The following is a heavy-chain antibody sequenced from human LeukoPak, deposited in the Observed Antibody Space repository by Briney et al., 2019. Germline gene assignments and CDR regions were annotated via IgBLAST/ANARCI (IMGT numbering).Heavy chain of an antibody. Sequence: SVKVSCKASGGTFSSYAISWVRQAPGQGLEWMGGIIPIFGTANYAQKFQGRVTMTRDMSTSTVYMELSSLRSEDTAVYYCARGCSTTNSGSTGDWFDPWGQGTLVTVSS. CDR2: IIPIFGTA. V-gene: IGHV1-69*05. D-gene: IGHD1-26*01. J-gene: IGHJ5*02. CDR3: ARGCSTTNSGSTGDWFDP. CDR1: GGTFSSYA.